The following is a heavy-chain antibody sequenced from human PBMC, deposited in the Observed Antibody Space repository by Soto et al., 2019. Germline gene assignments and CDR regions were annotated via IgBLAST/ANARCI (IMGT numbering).Heavy chain of an antibody. Sequence: GASVKVSCKASGYTFTSYYMHWVRQAPGQGLEWMGIVNPSVGSTSYAQKFQGRVTMTRDTSTSTVYMELSSLRSEDTAVYYCAKGRLGDYLYYDFWGQGTLVTVSS. CDR3: AKGRLGDYLYYDF. J-gene: IGHJ4*02. D-gene: IGHD4-17*01. CDR2: VNPSVGST. V-gene: IGHV1-46*01. CDR1: GYTFTSYY.